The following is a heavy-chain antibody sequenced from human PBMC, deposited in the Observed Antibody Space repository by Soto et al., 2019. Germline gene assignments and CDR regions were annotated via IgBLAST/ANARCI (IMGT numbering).Heavy chain of an antibody. J-gene: IGHJ4*02. CDR3: ARENTIYDFWSGYYTGYFDY. V-gene: IGHV1-18*01. CDR2: ISAYNGNT. D-gene: IGHD3-3*01. CDR1: GYTFTSYG. Sequence: QVQLVQSGAEVKKPGASVKVSCKASGYTFTSYGISWVRQAPGQGLEWMGWISAYNGNTNYAQKLKGRVTMTTDTSTSTAYMELRSLRSDDTAVYYCARENTIYDFWSGYYTGYFDYWGQGTLVTVSS.